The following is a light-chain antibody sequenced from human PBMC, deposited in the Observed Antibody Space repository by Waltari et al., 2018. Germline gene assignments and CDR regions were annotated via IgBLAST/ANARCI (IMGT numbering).Light chain of an antibody. J-gene: IGKJ1*01. CDR3: QQYYTSLWT. V-gene: IGKV4-1*01. CDR1: QSVFSTSNKKTF. Sequence: DIVMTQSPDSLAVSLGERAAINCKSSQSVFSTSNKKTFLAWYQQKPGQPPKLLISWASTRESGVPDRFSGSGSGTDFTLTISSLQAEDVAVYYCQQYYTSLWTFGQGTKVEIK. CDR2: WAS.